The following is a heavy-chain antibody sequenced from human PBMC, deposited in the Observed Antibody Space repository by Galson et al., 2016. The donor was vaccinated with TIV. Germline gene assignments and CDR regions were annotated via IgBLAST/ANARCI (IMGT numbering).Heavy chain of an antibody. V-gene: IGHV1-2*02. Sequence: SVKVSCKASGFTFTAFYIHWVRQAPAQGLEWLGWISPKPGDTNYAPNFQGRVNMTRDTSISSVYMELTSLRSDDTAVYYCARFVSGDYVDYWGQGTLVTVAS. CDR1: GFTFTAFY. CDR3: ARFVSGDYVDY. J-gene: IGHJ4*02. CDR2: ISPKPGDT. D-gene: IGHD4-17*01.